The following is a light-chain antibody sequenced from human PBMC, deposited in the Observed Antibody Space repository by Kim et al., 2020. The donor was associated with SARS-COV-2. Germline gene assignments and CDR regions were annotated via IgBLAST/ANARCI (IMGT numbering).Light chain of an antibody. J-gene: IGKJ4*02. V-gene: IGKV3-20*01. CDR2: GAS. CDR3: QEYGSAAPLT. CDR1: QSVSSSY. Sequence: PGERATLACRAGQSVSSSYLAWYQQKPGQAPGLLSYGASSRATGIPDRFSGRGSGTDFTLTISRLEPEDFAGNWWQEYGSAAPLTWGGGSKGDI.